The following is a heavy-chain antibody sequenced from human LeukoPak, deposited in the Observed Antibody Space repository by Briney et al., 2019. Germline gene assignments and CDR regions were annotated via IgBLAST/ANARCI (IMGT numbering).Heavy chain of an antibody. CDR2: INHSGST. Sequence: SETLSLTCAVYGGSFSGYYWSWIRQPPGKGLEWIGEINHSGSTNYNPSLKSRVTISVDTSKNQFSLKLSSVTAADTAVYYCASAPRPMYYDFWSGYFDYWGQGTLVTVSS. CDR1: GGSFSGYY. D-gene: IGHD3-3*01. J-gene: IGHJ4*02. CDR3: ASAPRPMYYDFWSGYFDY. V-gene: IGHV4-34*01.